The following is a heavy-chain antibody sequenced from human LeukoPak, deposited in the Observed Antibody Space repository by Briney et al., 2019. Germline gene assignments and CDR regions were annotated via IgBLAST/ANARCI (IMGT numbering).Heavy chain of an antibody. CDR2: INWNGGRS. V-gene: IGHV3-20*04. Sequence: PGGSLRLSCAASGFTFDDYGMNWVRQAPGKGLEWVSGINWNGGRSGYADSVKGRFTISRDNAKNSLYLQMNSLRAEDTALYYCARVRWSGDYFDYWGQGTLVTVSS. CDR1: GFTFDDYG. D-gene: IGHD6-13*01. CDR3: ARVRWSGDYFDY. J-gene: IGHJ4*02.